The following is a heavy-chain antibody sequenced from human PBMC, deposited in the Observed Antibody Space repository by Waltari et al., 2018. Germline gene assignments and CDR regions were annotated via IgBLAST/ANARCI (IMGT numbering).Heavy chain of an antibody. CDR2: IYYSGST. Sequence: QVQLQESGPGLVKPSETLSLTCTVSGGSISSHYWSWIRQPPGKGLEWIGYIYYSGSTNYNPSLKSRVTRSVDTSKNQFSLKLSSVTAADTAGYYCAASGGNWFDPWGQGTLVTVSS. V-gene: IGHV4-59*11. CDR3: AASGGNWFDP. J-gene: IGHJ5*02. CDR1: GGSISSHY. D-gene: IGHD6-25*01.